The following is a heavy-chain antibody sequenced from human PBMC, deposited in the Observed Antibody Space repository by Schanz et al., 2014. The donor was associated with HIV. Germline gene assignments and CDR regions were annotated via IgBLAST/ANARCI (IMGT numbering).Heavy chain of an antibody. D-gene: IGHD4-17*01. CDR1: GFTFSSHG. Sequence: QVQLVESGGGVVQPGRSLRLSCAASGFTFSSHGMHWVRQAPGKGLEWVAVISYDGTKKYYADSVKGRFTISRDNSKNRLFLQMNSLRAEDRALYYCAREGPTVTPGYYYGMDVWGQGTTVTVSS. CDR2: ISYDGTKK. V-gene: IGHV3-30*03. J-gene: IGHJ6*02. CDR3: AREGPTVTPGYYYGMDV.